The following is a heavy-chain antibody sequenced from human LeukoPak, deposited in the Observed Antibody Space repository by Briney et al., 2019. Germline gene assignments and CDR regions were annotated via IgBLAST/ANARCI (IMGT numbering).Heavy chain of an antibody. CDR3: ARDGDTTVSKERYLAY. V-gene: IGHV3-33*08. D-gene: IGHD4-17*01. Sequence: GGSLRLSCAASGFTFSSFGMHWVRQAPGKGLEWVAVIWYDGSYKYYADSVKGRFTISRDNSKNTLYLQVNSLRAEDTAVYYCARDGDTTVSKERYLAYWGQGTLVTVSS. CDR1: GFTFSSFG. CDR2: IWYDGSYK. J-gene: IGHJ4*02.